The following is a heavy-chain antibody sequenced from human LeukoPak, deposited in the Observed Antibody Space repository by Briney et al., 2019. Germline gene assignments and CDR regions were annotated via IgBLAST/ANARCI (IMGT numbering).Heavy chain of an antibody. CDR1: GYTFTSYY. V-gene: IGHV1-46*01. CDR3: ARGYDSSGYYPPLFDY. D-gene: IGHD3-22*01. Sequence: ASVKVSCKASGYTFTSYYMHWVRQAPGQGLEWMGIINPSGGSTSYAQKFQGRVTMTRDTSTSTVYMGLSSLRSEDTAVYYCARGYDSSGYYPPLFDYWGQGTLVTVSS. J-gene: IGHJ4*02. CDR2: INPSGGST.